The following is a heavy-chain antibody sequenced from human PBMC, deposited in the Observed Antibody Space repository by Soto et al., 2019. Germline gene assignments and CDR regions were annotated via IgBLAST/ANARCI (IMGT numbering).Heavy chain of an antibody. D-gene: IGHD2-15*01. CDR3: ACSRDLVAAFYFDY. CDR1: GYSFTSYW. CDR2: IDPSDSYT. J-gene: IGHJ4*02. V-gene: IGHV5-10-1*01. Sequence: PGESLKISCKGSGYSFTSYWISWVRQMPGKGLEWMGRIDPSDSYTNYSPSFQGHVTISADKSISTAYLQWSSLKASDTAMYYCACSRDLVAAFYFDYWGQGTLVTVSS.